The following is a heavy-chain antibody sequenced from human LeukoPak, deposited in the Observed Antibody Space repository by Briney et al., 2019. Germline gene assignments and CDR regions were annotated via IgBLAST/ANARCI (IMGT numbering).Heavy chain of an antibody. Sequence: ASVKVSCKASGYTFTGYYMHWVRQAPGQGLEWVRWINPNSGGTNYAQKFQGRVTMTRDTSISTAYMELSRLRSDDTAVYYCASGRPYCSSTSCYIKDYYYGMDVWGQGTTVTVSS. CDR1: GYTFTGYY. D-gene: IGHD2-2*02. CDR2: INPNSGGT. CDR3: ASGRPYCSSTSCYIKDYYYGMDV. J-gene: IGHJ6*02. V-gene: IGHV1-2*02.